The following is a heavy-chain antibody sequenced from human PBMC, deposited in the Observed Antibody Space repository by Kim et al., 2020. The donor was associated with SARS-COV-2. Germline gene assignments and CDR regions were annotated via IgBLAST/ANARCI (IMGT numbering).Heavy chain of an antibody. V-gene: IGHV3-21*01. Sequence: GGSLRLSCAVSGFTFSSYSMNWGRQAPGKGLEWVSSISSSSSYIYYADSVKGRFTISRDNAKNSLYLQMNSLRAEDTAVYYCAGDSSVDFWSGHYYMDVWGKGTTFTVSS. CDR2: ISSSSSYI. D-gene: IGHD3-3*01. CDR1: GFTFSSYS. CDR3: AGDSSVDFWSGHYYMDV. J-gene: IGHJ6*03.